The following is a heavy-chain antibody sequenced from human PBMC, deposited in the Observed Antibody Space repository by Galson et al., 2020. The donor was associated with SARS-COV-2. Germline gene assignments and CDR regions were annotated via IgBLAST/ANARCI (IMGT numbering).Heavy chain of an antibody. Sequence: GGSLRLSCAASGFTFSSYGMHWVRQAPGKGLEWVAVIWYDGSNKYYADSVKGRFTISRDNSKNTLYLQMNSLRAEDTAVYYCATKASGYHFGYWGQGTLVTVSS. CDR3: ATKASGYHFGY. J-gene: IGHJ4*02. D-gene: IGHD3-22*01. V-gene: IGHV3-33*01. CDR1: GFTFSSYG. CDR2: IWYDGSNK.